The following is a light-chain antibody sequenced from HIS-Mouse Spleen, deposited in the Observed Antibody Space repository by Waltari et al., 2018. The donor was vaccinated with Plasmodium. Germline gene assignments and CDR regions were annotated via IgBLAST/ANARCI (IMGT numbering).Light chain of an antibody. J-gene: IGKJ2*01. CDR2: DAS. Sequence: DIQMTQSPSSLSASVGDRVTITCQASQDISNYLNWYQQKPGKAPKLLSYDASNLETGVPSRFSGSGSGTDFTFTISSLQPEDIATYYCQQYDKLPYTFGQGTKLEIK. CDR3: QQYDKLPYT. CDR1: QDISNY. V-gene: IGKV1-33*01.